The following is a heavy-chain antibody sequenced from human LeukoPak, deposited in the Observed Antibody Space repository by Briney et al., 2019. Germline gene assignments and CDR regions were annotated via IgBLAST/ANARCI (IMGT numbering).Heavy chain of an antibody. CDR1: GGSISSGSYY. CDR3: ARGATLQYCSGGSCYWSWFDP. CDR2: IYTSGST. V-gene: IGHV4-61*02. Sequence: SQTLSLTCTVSGGSISSGSYYWSWIRQPAGKGLEWIGRIYTSGSTNYNPSLKSRVTISVETSKNQFSMKLSSVTAAGTAVYYCARGATLQYCSGGSCYWSWFDPWGQGTLVTVSS. D-gene: IGHD2-15*01. J-gene: IGHJ5*02.